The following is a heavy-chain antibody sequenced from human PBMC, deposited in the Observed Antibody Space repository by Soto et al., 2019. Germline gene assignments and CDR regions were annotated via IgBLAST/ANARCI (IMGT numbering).Heavy chain of an antibody. Sequence: PSETLSLTCTVSGGSISSGGYYWSWIRQHPGKGLEWIGYIYYSGSTYYNPSLKSRVTMSVDRSKNQFTLRLTSVTAADTAVYFCATESGSTYGYFDHWGQGTQVTVS. D-gene: IGHD5-18*01. V-gene: IGHV4-30-4*08. CDR3: ATESGSTYGYFDH. J-gene: IGHJ4*02. CDR1: GGSISSGGYY. CDR2: IYYSGST.